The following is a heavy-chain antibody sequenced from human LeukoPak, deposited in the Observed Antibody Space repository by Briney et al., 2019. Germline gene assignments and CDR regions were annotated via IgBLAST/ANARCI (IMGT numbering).Heavy chain of an antibody. V-gene: IGHV1-3*01. CDR1: GYTFTSYA. CDR3: ARGDILTAGYYQYTGMDV. D-gene: IGHD3-9*01. Sequence: GASVKVSCKASGYTFTSYAMHWVRQAPGQRLEWMGWINAGNGNTKYSQKFQGRVTITRDTSASTAYMELSSLRSEDTAVYYCARGDILTAGYYQYTGMDVWGQGTTVTVSS. CDR2: INAGNGNT. J-gene: IGHJ6*02.